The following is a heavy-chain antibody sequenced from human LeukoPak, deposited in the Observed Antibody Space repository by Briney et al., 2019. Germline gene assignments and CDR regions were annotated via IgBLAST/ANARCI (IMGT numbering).Heavy chain of an antibody. CDR1: GVSISSYY. V-gene: IGHV4-4*07. Sequence: SETLSLTCTVSGVSISSYYWSWIRQPAGKGLGWIGRIYTSGSTNYNPSLKSRVTMSVDTSKNQFSLKLSSVTAADTAVYYCAREPRGDYYDSSGFPDYWGQGTLVTVSS. J-gene: IGHJ4*02. CDR2: IYTSGST. CDR3: AREPRGDYYDSSGFPDY. D-gene: IGHD3-22*01.